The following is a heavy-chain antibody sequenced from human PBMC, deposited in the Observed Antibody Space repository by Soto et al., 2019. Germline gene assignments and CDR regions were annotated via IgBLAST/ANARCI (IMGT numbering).Heavy chain of an antibody. D-gene: IGHD3-10*01. CDR1: GGSFSGYY. J-gene: IGHJ4*02. V-gene: IGHV4-34*01. CDR3: ARRRHPLGHGSGSYGY. CDR2: INHSGST. Sequence: QVQLQQWGAGLLKPSETLSLTCAVYGGSFSGYYWSWIRQPPGKGLEWIGEINHSGSTNYNPSLKSRGTISVDTSKNQFSLKLSSVTAADTAVYYCARRRHPLGHGSGSYGYWGQATLVTVSS.